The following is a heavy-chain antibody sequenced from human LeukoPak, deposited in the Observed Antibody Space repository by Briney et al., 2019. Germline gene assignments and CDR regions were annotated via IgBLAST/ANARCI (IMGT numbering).Heavy chain of an antibody. CDR3: ARYESSAYGIDV. Sequence: SNYFISWIRQAPGKGLEWIGSIYYSGSTYSNPSLKSRVTISVDTSKNQFSLKVSSVAAADTAVYFCARYESSAYGIDVWGRGTLVTVSS. J-gene: IGHJ2*01. CDR2: IYYSGST. V-gene: IGHV4-39*01. D-gene: IGHD3-22*01. CDR1: SNYF.